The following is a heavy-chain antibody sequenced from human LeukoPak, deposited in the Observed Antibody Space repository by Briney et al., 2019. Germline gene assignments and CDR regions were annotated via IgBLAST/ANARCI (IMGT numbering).Heavy chain of an antibody. Sequence: GASVKVSCKASGYTFTSYGISWARQAPGQGLEWMGWISAYNGNTNYAQKLQGRVTMTTDTSTSTAYMELRSLRSDDTAVYYCARDVMARGPYYYYYGMDVWGQGTTVTVSS. V-gene: IGHV1-18*01. J-gene: IGHJ6*02. D-gene: IGHD3-10*01. CDR1: GYTFTSYG. CDR3: ARDVMARGPYYYYYGMDV. CDR2: ISAYNGNT.